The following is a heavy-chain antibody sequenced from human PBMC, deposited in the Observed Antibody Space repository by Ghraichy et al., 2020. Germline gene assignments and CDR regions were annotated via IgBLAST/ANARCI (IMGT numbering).Heavy chain of an antibody. Sequence: ASVKVSCKASGYTFTTYAMHWVRQAPGQRLEWMGWSNAGDGNTKYSQKFQDRVTITRDTSASTAYMELSSLRSEDTAVYYCAREGAAAGTTLDYWGQGTLVTVSS. D-gene: IGHD6-13*01. CDR2: SNAGDGNT. V-gene: IGHV1-3*01. J-gene: IGHJ4*02. CDR3: AREGAAAGTTLDY. CDR1: GYTFTTYA.